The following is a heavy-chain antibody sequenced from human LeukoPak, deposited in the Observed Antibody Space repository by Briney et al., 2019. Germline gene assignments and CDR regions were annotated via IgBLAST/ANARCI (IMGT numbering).Heavy chain of an antibody. D-gene: IGHD3-22*01. CDR1: GGTFSSYA. V-gene: IGHV1-69*01. J-gene: IGHJ5*02. Sequence: SVKVSCKASGGTFSSYAISWVRQAPGQGLEWMGGIIPIFGTANYAQKFQGRVTITADESTSTAYMELSSLRSEDTAVYYCARREDYYYDSSGYEWFDPWGQGTLVTVSS. CDR3: ARREDYYYDSSGYEWFDP. CDR2: IIPIFGTA.